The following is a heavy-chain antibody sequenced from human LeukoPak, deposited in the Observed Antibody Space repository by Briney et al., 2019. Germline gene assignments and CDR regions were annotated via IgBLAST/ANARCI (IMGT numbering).Heavy chain of an antibody. Sequence: PSETLSLTCTVSGGSISSYYWSWIRQPPGKGLEWIGYIYYSGSTNYNPSLKSRVTISVDTSKNQFSLKLSSVTAADTAVYYCARECRAGTTFVWFDPWGQGTLVTVSS. V-gene: IGHV4-59*01. J-gene: IGHJ5*02. CDR1: GGSISSYY. D-gene: IGHD1-1*01. CDR3: ARECRAGTTFVWFDP. CDR2: IYYSGST.